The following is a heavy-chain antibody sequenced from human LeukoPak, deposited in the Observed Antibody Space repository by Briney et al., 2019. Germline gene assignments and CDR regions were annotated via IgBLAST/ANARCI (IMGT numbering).Heavy chain of an antibody. CDR3: ARDAQWLVPEGYYYYMDV. J-gene: IGHJ6*03. D-gene: IGHD6-19*01. CDR2: ISSSSRHI. CDR1: GVTLRRYN. Sequence: PGGSLRLSCAGSGVTLRRYNMNGFRQAPGKELERVSSISSSSRHIFYADSVKGRFTISRDNAKDSLFLQMNSLRGEDTAVYYCARDAQWLVPEGYYYYMDVWGKGTTVTVSS. V-gene: IGHV3-21*01.